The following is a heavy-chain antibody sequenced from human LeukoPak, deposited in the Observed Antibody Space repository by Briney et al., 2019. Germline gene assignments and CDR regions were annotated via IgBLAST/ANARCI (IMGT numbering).Heavy chain of an antibody. CDR2: IIPIFGTA. V-gene: IGHV1-69*05. D-gene: IGHD2-15*01. CDR1: GGTFSSYA. J-gene: IGHJ6*03. Sequence: WASVKVSCKASGGTFSSYAISWVRQAPGQGLEWMGGIIPIFGTANYAQKFQGRVTITTDESTSTAYMELSSLRSEDTAVYYCARGASYCSGGSCYHWRYYYYYMDVWGKGTTVTVSS. CDR3: ARGASYCSGGSCYHWRYYYYYMDV.